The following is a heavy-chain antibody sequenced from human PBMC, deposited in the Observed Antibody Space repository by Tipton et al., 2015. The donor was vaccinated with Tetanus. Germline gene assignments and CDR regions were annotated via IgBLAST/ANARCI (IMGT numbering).Heavy chain of an antibody. CDR3: ARRGEARANWFDS. CDR1: GFSFHDFG. V-gene: IGHV3-48*02. CDR2: ISYSSTSI. Sequence: GSLRLSCAGSGFSFHDFGMNWVRQAPGKGLEWISYISYSSTSIYYAGSVKGRFAVSRDNAKSSLYLQMNTLRDDDTAVYYCARRGEARANWFDSWGHGTQVTVSS. D-gene: IGHD2-21*01. J-gene: IGHJ5*01.